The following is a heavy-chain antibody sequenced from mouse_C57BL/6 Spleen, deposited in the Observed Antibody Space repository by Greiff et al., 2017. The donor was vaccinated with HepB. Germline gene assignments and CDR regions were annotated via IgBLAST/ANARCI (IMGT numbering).Heavy chain of an antibody. V-gene: IGHV1-82*01. Sequence: VQLQQSGPELVKPGASVKISCKASGYAFSSSWMNWVKQRPGKGLEWIGRIYPGDGDTNYNGKFKGKATLTADKSSSSAYMQLSSLTSEDSAVYFCAREESFTTVVDYWGQGTTLTVSS. CDR1: GYAFSSSW. CDR3: AREESFTTVVDY. CDR2: IYPGDGDT. J-gene: IGHJ2*01. D-gene: IGHD1-1*01.